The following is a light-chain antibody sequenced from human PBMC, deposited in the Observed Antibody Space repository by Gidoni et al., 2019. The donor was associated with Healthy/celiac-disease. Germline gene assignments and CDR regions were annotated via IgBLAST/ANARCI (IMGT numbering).Light chain of an antibody. V-gene: IGKV4-1*01. CDR1: QSVLYSSDNKNY. Sequence: DTVMTQSPDSLAVYLGERATINCKSSQSVLYSSDNKNYLAWYQQKPGQPPKLLIYWASTRESGVPDRFSGSGSGTDFTLTISSLQAEDVAVYYCQQYYSTPRTFGQGTKLEIK. J-gene: IGKJ2*01. CDR3: QQYYSTPRT. CDR2: WAS.